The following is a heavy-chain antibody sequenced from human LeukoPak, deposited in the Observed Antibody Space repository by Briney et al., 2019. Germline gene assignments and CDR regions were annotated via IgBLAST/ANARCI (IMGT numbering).Heavy chain of an antibody. J-gene: IGHJ4*02. Sequence: GGSLRLSCTPSVHTYHRYAMRCVRQAPEKALEWLSAISGSGGSTYYADSVKGRFTISRDNSKNTLYLQMNSLRAEDTAVYYCAKSSSGWYVWFDYWGQGTLVTVSS. CDR1: VHTYHRYA. CDR3: AKSSSGWYVWFDY. V-gene: IGHV3-23*01. D-gene: IGHD6-19*01. CDR2: ISGSGGST.